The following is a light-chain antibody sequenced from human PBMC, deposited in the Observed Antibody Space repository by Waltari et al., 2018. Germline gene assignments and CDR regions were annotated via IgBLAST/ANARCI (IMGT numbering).Light chain of an antibody. J-gene: IGLJ3*02. CDR3: AAWDDSLSTWV. CDR2: RNN. Sequence: QSVLTQPPSASGTPGQRVAIPCSGRSSNIGSNFVYWYQQLPGTAPELLIYRNNQRPSGVPVRISGSKSGTSASLAVSGLRSEDEADFYCAAWDDSLSTWVFGGGTKLTVL. CDR1: SSNIGSNF. V-gene: IGLV1-47*01.